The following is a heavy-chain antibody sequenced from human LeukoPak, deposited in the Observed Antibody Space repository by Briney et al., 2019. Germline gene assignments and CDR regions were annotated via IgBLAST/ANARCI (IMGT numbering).Heavy chain of an antibody. J-gene: IGHJ4*02. Sequence: ASEKVSCKSSGYTFTSYDINWVRQATGQGLEWMGWMNPNSGNTGYAQKFQGRVTMTRNTSISTAYMELSSLRSEDTAVYYCARVSSSWYWALNYWGQGTLVTVSS. CDR1: GYTFTSYD. CDR3: ARVSSSWYWALNY. CDR2: MNPNSGNT. D-gene: IGHD6-13*01. V-gene: IGHV1-8*01.